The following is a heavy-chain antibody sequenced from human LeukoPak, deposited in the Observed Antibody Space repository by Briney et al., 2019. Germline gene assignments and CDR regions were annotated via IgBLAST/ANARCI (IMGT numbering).Heavy chain of an antibody. CDR3: ARTSYDSSGYYYGDAFDI. V-gene: IGHV4-39*01. CDR2: IYYSGST. D-gene: IGHD3-22*01. CDR1: GGSISSSSYC. J-gene: IGHJ3*02. Sequence: SETLSLTCTVSGGSISSSSYCWGWIRQPPGKGLEWIGSIYYSGSTYYNPSLKSRVTISVDTSKNQFSLKLSSVTAADTAVYYCARTSYDSSGYYYGDAFDIWGQGTMVTVSS.